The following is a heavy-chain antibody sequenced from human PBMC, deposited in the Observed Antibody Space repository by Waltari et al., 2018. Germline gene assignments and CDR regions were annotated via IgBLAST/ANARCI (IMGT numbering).Heavy chain of an antibody. Sequence: QVQLQESGPGLVRPSETLSLTCTVSGGSISSYYWSWIRQPPGKGLEWIGYVYYSGSTNNNPSLKSRVTISVDTSKNQFSLELSSVTAADTAVYYCARDHSSPGYYGMDVWGQGTTVTVSS. V-gene: IGHV4-59*01. D-gene: IGHD2-21*01. CDR1: GGSISSYY. CDR3: ARDHSSPGYYGMDV. CDR2: VYYSGST. J-gene: IGHJ6*02.